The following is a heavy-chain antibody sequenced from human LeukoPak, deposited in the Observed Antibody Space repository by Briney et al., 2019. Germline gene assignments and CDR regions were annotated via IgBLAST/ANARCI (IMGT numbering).Heavy chain of an antibody. CDR3: ARVPSWKGYMDV. V-gene: IGHV4-34*01. D-gene: IGHD1-1*01. CDR1: GGSFSGYY. CDR2: INHSGST. Sequence: SETLSLTCPVNGGSFSGYYWSWIRQPPGKGLEWIGEINHSGSTNYNPSLKSRVTISVDTSKNQFSLKLSSVTAADTAVYYCARVPSWKGYMDVWGKGTTVTVSS. J-gene: IGHJ6*03.